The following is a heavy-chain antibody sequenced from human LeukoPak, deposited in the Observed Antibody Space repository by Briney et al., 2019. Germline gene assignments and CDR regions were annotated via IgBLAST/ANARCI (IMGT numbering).Heavy chain of an antibody. CDR2: TYYRSKWCN. D-gene: IGHD3-16*01. Sequence: SQTLSLTCAISGDSVTSNSAAWNWIRQSPSRGLEWLGRTYYRSKWCNDYAVSLRGRITVNSDTSKNQFSLQLNSVTPEDTAVYYCARDQGGVFDYWGQGLLVTVSS. CDR3: ARDQGGVFDY. V-gene: IGHV6-1*01. J-gene: IGHJ4*02. CDR1: GDSVTSNSAA.